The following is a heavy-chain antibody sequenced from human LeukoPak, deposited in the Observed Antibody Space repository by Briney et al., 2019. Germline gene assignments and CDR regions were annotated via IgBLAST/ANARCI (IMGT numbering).Heavy chain of an antibody. CDR2: INHSGST. V-gene: IGHV4-4*02. J-gene: IGHJ4*02. D-gene: IGHD3-9*01. CDR3: AKHLDYDILTGYYTNEIDY. CDR1: GGSISSRNW. Sequence: PSETLSLTCAVSGGSISSRNWWSWVRQPPGKGLEWIGEINHSGSTNYNPSLKSRVTISVDTPKNQFSLKLSSVTAADTAVYYCAKHLDYDILTGYYTNEIDYWGQGTLVTVSS.